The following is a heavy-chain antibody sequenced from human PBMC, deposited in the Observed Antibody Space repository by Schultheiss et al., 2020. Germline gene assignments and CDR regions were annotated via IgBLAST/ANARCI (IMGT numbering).Heavy chain of an antibody. D-gene: IGHD4-17*01. CDR1: GVSISSGDYY. CDR2: IYYSGST. CDR3: AGEGDYEGRPVGY. J-gene: IGHJ4*02. Sequence: SETLSLTCTVSGVSISSGDYYWSWIRQYPGKGLEWIGYIYYSGSTYYNPSLKSRVTISVDTSKNQFSLKLSSVTVADMAMYYCAGEGDYEGRPVGYWGQGTLVTVSS. V-gene: IGHV4-31*03.